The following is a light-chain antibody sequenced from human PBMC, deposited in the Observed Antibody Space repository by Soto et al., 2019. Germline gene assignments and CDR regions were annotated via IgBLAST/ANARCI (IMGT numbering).Light chain of an antibody. CDR1: QSISSR. V-gene: IGKV1-5*03. Sequence: DIQMTQSPSTLSASVGDRVTITCRASQSISSRLAWYQQKPGKAPTLLIYKASSLESGVPSRFSGSGSGTEFPLTISSLQPDYFATYYCQQYKSYPWTFGQGTKVEIK. J-gene: IGKJ1*01. CDR3: QQYKSYPWT. CDR2: KAS.